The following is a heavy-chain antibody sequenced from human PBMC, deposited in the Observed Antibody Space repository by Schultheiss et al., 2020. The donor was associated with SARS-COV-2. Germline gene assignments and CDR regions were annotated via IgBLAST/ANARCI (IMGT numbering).Heavy chain of an antibody. J-gene: IGHJ3*02. CDR3: ARDGVEQWLVRESDAFDI. CDR2: INPNSGGT. CDR1: GYTFTGYY. V-gene: IGHV1-2*06. D-gene: IGHD6-19*01. Sequence: ASVKVSCKASGYTFTGYYMHWVRQAPGQGLEWMGRINPNSGGTNYAQKFQGRVTMTRDTSISTAYMELSRLRSDDTAVYYCARDGVEQWLVRESDAFDIWGQGTMVTVSS.